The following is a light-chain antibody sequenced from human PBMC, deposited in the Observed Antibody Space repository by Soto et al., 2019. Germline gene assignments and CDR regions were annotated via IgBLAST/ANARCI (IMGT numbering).Light chain of an antibody. CDR1: TSNVGINS. CDR2: RSN. CDR3: AAWYDSLSGQV. Sequence: QSVLTQPPSASGTPGQRVTISCSGSTSNVGINSVFWYQHLPGTAPKLLIYRSNQRASGVPDRFSGSKSGTSASLAISGLRSEDEADYYCAAWYDSLSGQVFGGGTKVTVL. V-gene: IGLV1-47*01. J-gene: IGLJ2*01.